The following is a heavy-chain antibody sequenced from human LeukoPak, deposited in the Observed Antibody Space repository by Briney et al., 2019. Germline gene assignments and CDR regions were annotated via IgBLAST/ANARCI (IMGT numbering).Heavy chain of an antibody. Sequence: GGSLRLSCAASGFTFSSYGMHWVRQAPGKGLEWVAVIWYDGSNKYYADSVKGRFTISRDNSKNTLYLQMNSLRAEDTAVYYCARGLGYLWFGELQFDYWGQGTLVTVSS. D-gene: IGHD3-10*01. V-gene: IGHV3-33*01. J-gene: IGHJ4*02. CDR1: GFTFSSYG. CDR3: ARGLGYLWFGELQFDY. CDR2: IWYDGSNK.